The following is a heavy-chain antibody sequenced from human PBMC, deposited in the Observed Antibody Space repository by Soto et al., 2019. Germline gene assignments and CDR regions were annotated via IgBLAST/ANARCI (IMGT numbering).Heavy chain of an antibody. Sequence: GLIQPGGSLRLSCAASGFTVSSNYMSWVRQAPGKGLEWVSLISYTGITYYADSVKGRFSISRDDSRNTLYLQMDSLNPEHTAVYYCAKDPGSTPASGDGFDYWGQGTLVTVSS. CDR1: GFTVSSNY. CDR3: AKDPGSTPASGDGFDY. V-gene: IGHV3-53*01. D-gene: IGHD6-6*01. J-gene: IGHJ4*02. CDR2: ISYTGIT.